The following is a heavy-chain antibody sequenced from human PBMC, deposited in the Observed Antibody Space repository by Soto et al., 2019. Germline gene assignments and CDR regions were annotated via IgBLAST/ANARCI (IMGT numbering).Heavy chain of an antibody. CDR2: IYWDGDR. Sequence: QITLKESGPTLVKPTQTLTLTCTFSGFSLTISGEGVAWIRQPPGKALEWLALIYWDGDRRYSPSLKTRPTITEVSSKSRVVLTMTNMDPLDTATYYCAHPKNSYFDYWGQGSLVTVSS. CDR1: GFSLTISGEG. J-gene: IGHJ4*02. CDR3: AHPKNSYFDY. V-gene: IGHV2-5*02.